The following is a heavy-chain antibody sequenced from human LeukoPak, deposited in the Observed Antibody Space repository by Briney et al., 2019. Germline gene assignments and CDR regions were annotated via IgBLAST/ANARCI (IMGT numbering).Heavy chain of an antibody. CDR2: INHSGST. D-gene: IGHD6-6*01. CDR3: ARGVRGIAARRNNWFDP. J-gene: IGHJ5*02. CDR1: GGSFSGYY. Sequence: KPSETLSLTCAVFGGSFSGYYWSWIRQPPGKGLEWIGEINHSGSTNYKPSPKSRVTISVDTSKNQFSLKLSSVTAADTAVYYCARGVRGIAARRNNWFDPWGQGTLVTVSS. V-gene: IGHV4-34*01.